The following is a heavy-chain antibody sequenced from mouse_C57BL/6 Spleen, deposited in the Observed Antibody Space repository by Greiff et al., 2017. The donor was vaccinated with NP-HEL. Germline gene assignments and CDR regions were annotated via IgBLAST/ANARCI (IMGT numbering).Heavy chain of an antibody. J-gene: IGHJ4*01. CDR1: GYTFTSYW. Sequence: QVQLQQPGAELVRPGTSVKLSCKASGYTFTSYWMHWVKQRPGQGLEWIGVIDPSDSYTNYKQKFKGKATLTVDTSSSTAYMQLSSLTSEDSAVYYCARYYYSNYVAMDYWGQGTSVTVSS. D-gene: IGHD2-5*01. CDR2: IDPSDSYT. V-gene: IGHV1-59*01. CDR3: ARYYYSNYVAMDY.